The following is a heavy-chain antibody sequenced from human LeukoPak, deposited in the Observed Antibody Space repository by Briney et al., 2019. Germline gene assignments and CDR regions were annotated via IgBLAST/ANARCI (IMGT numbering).Heavy chain of an antibody. CDR3: ARERASGWDAFDI. CDR2: ISSSSTYI. J-gene: IGHJ3*02. D-gene: IGHD6-19*01. CDR1: GFTFSSHS. Sequence: GGSLRLSCAASGFTFSSHSMNWVRQAPGKGLEWVSSISSSSTYIYYADSVKGRCTISRDNAKNPLYLHMNSLRAEDTAVYYCARERASGWDAFDIWGQGTMVTVSS. V-gene: IGHV3-21*01.